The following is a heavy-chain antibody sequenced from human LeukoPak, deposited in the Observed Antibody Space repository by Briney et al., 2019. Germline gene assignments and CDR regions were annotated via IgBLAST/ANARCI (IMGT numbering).Heavy chain of an antibody. V-gene: IGHV4-39*01. CDR3: ARAVYCSSTSCYFDR. Sequence: SETLSLTCTVSGASISSGSYYWVWIRQPPGKGVEWIGSIHYSGSTDYNPSLKSRVTTSLDTSKNQVSVSLRFVTAADTAVYYCARAVYCSSTSCYFDRWGQGTLVTVSS. CDR1: GASISSGSYY. CDR2: IHYSGST. D-gene: IGHD2-2*01. J-gene: IGHJ5*02.